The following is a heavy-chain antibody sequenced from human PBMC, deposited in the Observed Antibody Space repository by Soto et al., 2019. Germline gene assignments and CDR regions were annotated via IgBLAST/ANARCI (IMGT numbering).Heavy chain of an antibody. CDR3: AREVTVASYSFDF. V-gene: IGHV1-69*01. J-gene: IGHJ4*02. CDR2: IIPIFNSA. D-gene: IGHD5-12*01. CDR1: GGTFNNYA. Sequence: QVQLVQSGAEVKRPGSSVKVSCKASGGTFNNYALSWVRQAPGQGLEWMGGIIPIFNSANYAQKCQGRVTITADDSTSTAYMELRSLRPDDTAGYYCAREVTVASYSFDFWGQGTLVTVSS.